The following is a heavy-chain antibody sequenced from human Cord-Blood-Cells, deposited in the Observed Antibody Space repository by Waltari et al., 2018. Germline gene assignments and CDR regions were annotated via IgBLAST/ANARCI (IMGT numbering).Heavy chain of an antibody. CDR2: TYYRSKWYN. CDR3: AREAVAFDY. J-gene: IGHJ4*02. D-gene: IGHD6-19*01. Sequence: NWIRQSPSRGLEWLGRTYYRSKWYNDYAVSVKSRITINPDTSKNQFSLQLNSVTPEDTAVYYCAREAVAFDYWGQGTLVTVSS. V-gene: IGHV6-1*01.